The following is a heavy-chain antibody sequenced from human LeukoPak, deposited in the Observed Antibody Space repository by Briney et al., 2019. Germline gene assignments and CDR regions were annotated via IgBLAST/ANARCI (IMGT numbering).Heavy chain of an antibody. V-gene: IGHV3-53*01. D-gene: IGHD3-16*02. J-gene: IGHJ5*02. CDR3: ARAFYGGVIANP. CDR1: GFTVSSNY. CDR2: IYSGGST. Sequence: GGSLRLSCAASGFTVSSNYMSWVRQAPGKGLEWVSVIYSGGSTYYADSVKGRFTISRDNSKNTLYLQTNSLRAEDTAVYYCARAFYGGVIANPWGQGTLVTVSS.